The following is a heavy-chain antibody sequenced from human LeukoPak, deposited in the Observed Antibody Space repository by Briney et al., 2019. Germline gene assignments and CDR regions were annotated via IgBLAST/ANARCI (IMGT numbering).Heavy chain of an antibody. J-gene: IGHJ6*02. CDR2: MYYSGST. V-gene: IGHV4-39*02. Sequence: SETLSLTCTVSGGSISSSSYYWGWIRQPPGKGLEWIGSMYYSGSTYYNPSLKCRVTISVDTAKNQFSLKLSSVTAADTAVYYCEREVGCSGGSCYGRSYYGMDVWGQGTTVTVSS. CDR1: GGSISSSSYY. CDR3: EREVGCSGGSCYGRSYYGMDV. D-gene: IGHD2-15*01.